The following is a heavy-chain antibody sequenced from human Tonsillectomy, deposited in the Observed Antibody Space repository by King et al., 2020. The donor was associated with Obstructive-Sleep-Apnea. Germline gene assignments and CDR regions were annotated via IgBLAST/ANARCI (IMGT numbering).Heavy chain of an antibody. Sequence: QLVQSGAEVKKPGESLRISCKGSGYSFTSYWISWVRQMPGKGLEWMGRIVPSDSYTNYSPSFQGHVTISADKSISTAYLQWSSLKASDTAMYYCARLPPDYYGSGEYFDYWGQGTLVTVSS. CDR2: IVPSDSYT. CDR3: ARLPPDYYGSGEYFDY. J-gene: IGHJ4*02. D-gene: IGHD3-10*01. CDR1: GYSFTSYW. V-gene: IGHV5-10-1*01.